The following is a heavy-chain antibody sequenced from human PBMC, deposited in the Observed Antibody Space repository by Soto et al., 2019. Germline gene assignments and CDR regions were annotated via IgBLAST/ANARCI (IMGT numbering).Heavy chain of an antibody. J-gene: IGHJ4*02. Sequence: GGSLRLSCAASGFTFSSYAMSWVRQAPGKGLEWVSAISGSGGSTYYADSVKGRFTISRDNSKNTLYLQMNSLRAEDTAVYYCAKAPHPDYEVRGDPYYFVYWGQGTLVTVSS. V-gene: IGHV3-23*01. CDR2: ISGSGGST. CDR3: AKAPHPDYEVRGDPYYFVY. D-gene: IGHD3-10*01. CDR1: GFTFSSYA.